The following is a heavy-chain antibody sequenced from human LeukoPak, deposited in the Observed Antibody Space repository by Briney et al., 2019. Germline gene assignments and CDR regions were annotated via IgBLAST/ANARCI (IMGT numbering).Heavy chain of an antibody. D-gene: IGHD3-10*01. CDR2: IYHSGST. CDR1: GGSLSSSNW. J-gene: IGHJ4*02. CDR3: ARGTLYGLSNVSFYY. Sequence: SGTLSLTCAVSGGSLSSSNWWSWVRQPPGKGLEWIGEIYHSGSTNYNPSLKSRVTISVDTSKNQFSLKLSSVTAADTAVYYCARGTLYGLSNVSFYYWGQGTLVTVSS. V-gene: IGHV4-4*02.